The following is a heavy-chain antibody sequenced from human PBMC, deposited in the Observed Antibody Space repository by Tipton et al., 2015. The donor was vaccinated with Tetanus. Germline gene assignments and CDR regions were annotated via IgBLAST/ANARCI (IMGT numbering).Heavy chain of an antibody. CDR1: GFKFEGFA. Sequence: SLRLSCSASGFKFEGFAMFWVRQATGKGLEWVSRINWNGVNMAYGDSVRGRFTISRDNAKNSLYLQMNSLRSEDTGIYYCARLVSNAFDVWGQGTVVTVSS. CDR3: ARLVSNAFDV. D-gene: IGHD3-9*01. J-gene: IGHJ3*01. CDR2: INWNGVNM. V-gene: IGHV3-9*01.